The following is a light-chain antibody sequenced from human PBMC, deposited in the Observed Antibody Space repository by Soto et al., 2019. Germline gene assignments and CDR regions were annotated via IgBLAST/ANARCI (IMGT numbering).Light chain of an antibody. V-gene: IGLV8-61*01. CDR2: NTY. Sequence: QAVVTQEPSFSVSPGGTVTLTCGLSSGSVSTSYYPSWYQQTPGQAPRTLIYNTYTRSSGVPDRFSASILGDKAALTITGAQADDESDYYCVLYMGSXXSVFGXGTK. CDR3: VLYMGSXXSV. CDR1: SGSVSTSYY. J-gene: IGLJ2*01.